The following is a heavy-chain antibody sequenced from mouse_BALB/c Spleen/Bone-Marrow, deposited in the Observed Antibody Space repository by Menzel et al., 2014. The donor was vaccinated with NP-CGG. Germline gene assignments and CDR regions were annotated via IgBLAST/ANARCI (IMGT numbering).Heavy chain of an antibody. Sequence: DVKLVESGGGLVKPGGSLKLSCAASGFTFSSYAMSWVRQTTEKRLEWVATISSGGSYTYYPDSVKGRFTISRDNAKNTLYLQMSSLRSEDTAMYYCARHGITRLLNYWGQGTTLTVSS. D-gene: IGHD2-4*01. CDR2: ISSGGSYT. J-gene: IGHJ2*01. CDR3: ARHGITRLLNY. CDR1: GFTFSSYA. V-gene: IGHV5-9-3*01.